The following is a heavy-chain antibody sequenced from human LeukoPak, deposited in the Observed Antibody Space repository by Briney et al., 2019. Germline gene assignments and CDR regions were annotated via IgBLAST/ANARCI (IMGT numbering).Heavy chain of an antibody. CDR1: GFTFSSYG. CDR2: ISYDGSNK. Sequence: GRSLRLSCAASGFTFSSYGMHWVRQAPGKGLEWVAVISYDGSNKCYADSVKGRFTISRDNSKNTLYLQMNSLRAEDTAVYYCAKGITMVRGPEPNFDYWGQGTLVTVSS. CDR3: AKGITMVRGPEPNFDY. J-gene: IGHJ4*02. D-gene: IGHD3-10*01. V-gene: IGHV3-30*18.